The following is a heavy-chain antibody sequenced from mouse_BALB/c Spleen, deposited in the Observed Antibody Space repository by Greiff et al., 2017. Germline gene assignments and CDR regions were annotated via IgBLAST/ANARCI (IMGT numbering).Heavy chain of an antibody. Sequence: VQLKESGPGLVKPSQSLSLTCSVTGYSITSGYYWNWIRQFPGNKLEWMGYISYDGSNNYNPSLKNRISITRDTSKNQFFLKLNSVTTEDTATYYCARGGQLGLPAWFAYWGQGTLVTVSA. CDR3: ARGGQLGLPAWFAY. CDR2: ISYDGSN. CDR1: GYSITSGYY. V-gene: IGHV3-6*02. J-gene: IGHJ3*01. D-gene: IGHD3-2*01.